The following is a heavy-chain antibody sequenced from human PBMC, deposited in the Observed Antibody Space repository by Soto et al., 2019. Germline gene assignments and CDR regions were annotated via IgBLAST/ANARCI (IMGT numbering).Heavy chain of an antibody. Sequence: GASVKVSCKASGYTFASYYMDWVRQAPGQGLEWMGIINPSGGSTSYAQKFQGRVTMTRDTSTSTVYMELSSLRSEDTAVYYCARDSGGLVDIVATVKKGFDYWGQGTLVTVSS. CDR3: ARDSGGLVDIVATVKKGFDY. J-gene: IGHJ4*02. CDR1: GYTFASYY. D-gene: IGHD5-12*01. V-gene: IGHV1-46*01. CDR2: INPSGGST.